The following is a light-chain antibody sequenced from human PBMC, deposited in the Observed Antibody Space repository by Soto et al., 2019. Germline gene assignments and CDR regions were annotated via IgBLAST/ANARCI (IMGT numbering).Light chain of an antibody. J-gene: IGKJ4*01. CDR3: QQHSAWPLT. CDR2: GPS. CDR1: QSVRSN. V-gene: IGKV3-15*01. Sequence: EIVMTQSPATLSVSPGERATLFCRASQSVRSNFLAWYQQKPGQAPSLLIYGPSIRATGIPARFSGSGSGTEFTLTINSLQSEDFAVYYCQQHSAWPLTFGGGTKVEIK.